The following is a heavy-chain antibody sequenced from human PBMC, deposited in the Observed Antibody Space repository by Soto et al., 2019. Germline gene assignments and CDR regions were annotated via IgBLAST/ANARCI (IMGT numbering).Heavy chain of an antibody. CDR2: ISGSGGST. V-gene: IGHV3-23*01. CDR3: AKVPESYDSSGYLDY. CDR1: GFTFSSYA. D-gene: IGHD3-22*01. Sequence: PGGSLRLSCAASGFTFSSYAMSWVRQAPGKGLEWVSAISGSGGSTYYADSVKGRFTISRDNSKNTLYLQMNSLRAEDTAVYYCAKVPESYDSSGYLDYRGEGTLVTVSS. J-gene: IGHJ4*02.